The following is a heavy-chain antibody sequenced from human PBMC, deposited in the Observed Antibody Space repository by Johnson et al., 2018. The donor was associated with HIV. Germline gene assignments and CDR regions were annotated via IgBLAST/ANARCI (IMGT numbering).Heavy chain of an antibody. CDR1: GFTFSSYG. CDR3: TRGRHSLDAFDV. V-gene: IGHV3-73*01. D-gene: IGHD2-21*01. J-gene: IGHJ3*01. CDR2: TRNKANSYAT. Sequence: VQLVESGGNLVQPGGSLRLSCAASGFTFSSYGMHWVRQAPGKGLEWVGRTRNKANSYATAYAASVKGRFTISRDDSKNTAYLQMNSLRAEDTAVYYCTRGRHSLDAFDVWGQG.